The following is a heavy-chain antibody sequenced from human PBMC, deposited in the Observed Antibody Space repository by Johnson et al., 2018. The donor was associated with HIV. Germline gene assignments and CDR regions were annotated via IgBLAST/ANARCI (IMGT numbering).Heavy chain of an antibody. V-gene: IGHV3-30-3*01. CDR1: GFTFSSYA. Sequence: QVQLVESGGGVVQPGRSLRLSCAASGFTFSSYAMHWVRQAPGKGLEWVAVISYDGSNKYYADSVKGRFTISRDNSKNTLYLQMNSLRAEDTAVYYCARDFVVPELGDAFDIWGQGTMVTVSS. J-gene: IGHJ3*02. D-gene: IGHD1-14*01. CDR2: ISYDGSNK. CDR3: ARDFVVPELGDAFDI.